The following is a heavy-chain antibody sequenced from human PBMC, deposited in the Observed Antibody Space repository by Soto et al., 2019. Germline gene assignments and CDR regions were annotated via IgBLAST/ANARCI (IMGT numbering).Heavy chain of an antibody. D-gene: IGHD3-22*01. J-gene: IGHJ4*02. CDR1: GDTFSSYA. CDR3: ARVGPAHYYDSSGYYSPRDY. CDR2: IIPMFVTA. Sequence: QVQLVQSGAEVKKPGSSVKVSCKASGDTFSSYAINWVRQAPGQGLEWMGGIIPMFVTANYAQKFKGRVTITGGESTSTVYMELSSLRSEDTAVYYCARVGPAHYYDSSGYYSPRDYWCQGTLVTVSA. V-gene: IGHV1-69*01.